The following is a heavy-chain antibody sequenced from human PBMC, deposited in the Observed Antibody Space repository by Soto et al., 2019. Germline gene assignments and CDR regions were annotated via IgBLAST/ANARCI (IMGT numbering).Heavy chain of an antibody. V-gene: IGHV3-73*02. Sequence: EVQLVQSGGGLVQPGGSLKLSCAASGFTFSGSTVHWVRQASGEGLQWVGRIRSKANDYATTYIASVKGRFTISRDDSRNTAYLQMSDLKTEDTAVYYCTGGYCTGGTCYSGYFQHWGRAPWLLSSQ. CDR1: GFTFSGST. CDR2: IRSKANDYAT. J-gene: IGHJ1*01. D-gene: IGHD2-15*01. CDR3: TGGYCTGGTCYSGYFQH.